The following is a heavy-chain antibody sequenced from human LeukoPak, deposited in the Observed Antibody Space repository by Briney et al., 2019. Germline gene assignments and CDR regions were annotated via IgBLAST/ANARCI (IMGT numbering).Heavy chain of an antibody. CDR2: IIPIFGTA. J-gene: IGHJ6*03. V-gene: IGHV1-69*05. Sequence: VKVSFKASGGTFSSYAISWVRQAPGQGLEWMGGIIPIFGTANYAQKFQGRVTITTDESTSTAYMELSSLRSEDTAVYYCARVKYSSSWIHYYYYMDVWGKGTTVTVSS. D-gene: IGHD6-6*01. CDR3: ARVKYSSSWIHYYYYMDV. CDR1: GGTFSSYA.